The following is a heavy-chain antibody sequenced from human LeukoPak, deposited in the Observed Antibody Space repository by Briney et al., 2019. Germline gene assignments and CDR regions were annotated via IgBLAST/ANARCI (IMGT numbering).Heavy chain of an antibody. Sequence: GSLRLPCVASGFTFSSYWMHWVRQVPGKGLVWVSRINSDGTSTSYADSVKGRFTISRDNAKNTLYLQMDSLRAEDTAVYYCARVAYSSAWYIDYWGQGTLVTVSS. J-gene: IGHJ4*02. CDR3: ARVAYSSAWYIDY. D-gene: IGHD6-25*01. V-gene: IGHV3-74*01. CDR2: INSDGTST. CDR1: GFTFSSYW.